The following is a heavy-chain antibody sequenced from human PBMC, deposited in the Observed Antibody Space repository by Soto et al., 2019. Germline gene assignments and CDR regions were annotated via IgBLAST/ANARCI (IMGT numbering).Heavy chain of an antibody. Sequence: GGSLRLSCAASGFTFSSYAMSWVRQAPGKGLEWVSAISGSGGSTYYADSVKGRFTISRDNSKNTLYLQMNSLRAEDTAVYYCAKVAISRRTGVWFGELPHSLDYWGQGTLVTVSS. J-gene: IGHJ4*02. V-gene: IGHV3-23*01. D-gene: IGHD3-10*01. CDR1: GFTFSSYA. CDR2: ISGSGGST. CDR3: AKVAISRRTGVWFGELPHSLDY.